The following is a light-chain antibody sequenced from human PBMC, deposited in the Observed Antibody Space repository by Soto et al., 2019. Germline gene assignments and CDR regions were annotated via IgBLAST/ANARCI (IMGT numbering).Light chain of an antibody. CDR3: QQYGSSRT. CDR1: QSVSSNF. J-gene: IGKJ1*01. CDR2: DAS. Sequence: EIVLTQSPGTLSLSPGERATLSCRASQSVSSNFLAWYQQKPGQAPRLLIYDASNRATGIPDRFSGSGSGTDFTLTISSLEPADFAVYYCQQYGSSRTFGQGTKVEFK. V-gene: IGKV3-20*01.